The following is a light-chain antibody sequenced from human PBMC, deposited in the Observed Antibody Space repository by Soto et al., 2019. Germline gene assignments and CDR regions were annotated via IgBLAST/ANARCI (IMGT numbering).Light chain of an antibody. CDR2: EVS. CDR3: SSYAGSNNVVV. J-gene: IGLJ2*01. CDR1: SSDVGAYNY. Sequence: QSALTQPPSASGSPGQSVTISCTGTSSDVGAYNYVSWYQQHPGKAPKLMIYEVSKRPSGVPDRFSGSKSGNTASLTVSGLQAEGEADYYCSSYAGSNNVVVFGGGTKLTVL. V-gene: IGLV2-8*01.